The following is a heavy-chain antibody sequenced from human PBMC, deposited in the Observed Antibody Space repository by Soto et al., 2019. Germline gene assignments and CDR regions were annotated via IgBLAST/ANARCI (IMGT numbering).Heavy chain of an antibody. CDR1: GGTFSSYA. D-gene: IGHD3-22*01. J-gene: IGHJ4*02. V-gene: IGHV1-69*13. CDR2: IIPIFGTA. CDR3: ASPGDSSGYYYVPY. Sequence: SVKVSCKASGGTFSSYAISWVRQAPGQGLEWMGGIIPIFGTANYAQKFQGRVTITADESMSTAYMELSSLRSEDTAVYYCASPGDSSGYYYVPYWGQGTLVTVSS.